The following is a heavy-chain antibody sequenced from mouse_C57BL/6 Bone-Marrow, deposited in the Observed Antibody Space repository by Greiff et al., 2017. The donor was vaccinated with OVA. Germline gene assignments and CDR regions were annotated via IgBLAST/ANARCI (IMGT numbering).Heavy chain of an antibody. V-gene: IGHV1-47*01. CDR1: GYTFTTYP. CDR2: FHPYNDDT. J-gene: IGHJ3*01. CDR3: ARPGDYDGDWFAY. D-gene: IGHD2-4*01. Sequence: VQRVESGAELVKPGASVKMSCKASGYTFTTYPIEWMKQNHGKSLEWIGNFHPYNDDTKYNEKFKGKATLTVDKSSSTVYLELSRLTSDDYAVYYCARPGDYDGDWFAYWGQGTLVTVSA.